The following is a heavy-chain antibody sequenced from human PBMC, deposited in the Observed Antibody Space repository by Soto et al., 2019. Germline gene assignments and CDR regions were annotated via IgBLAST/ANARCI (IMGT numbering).Heavy chain of an antibody. D-gene: IGHD3-10*01. CDR1: DGYISSYY. CDR3: ARVPVLLGFGESPVSAYMDV. V-gene: IGHV4-59*01. Sequence: LQPMSLRCSVSDGYISSYYWSWIRQPPGKGLEWIGYIYYSGSTNYNPSLKSRVTISVDTSKNQFSLKLSSVTAADTAVYYCARVPVLLGFGESPVSAYMDVLVNGTTVTVSS. CDR2: IYYSGST. J-gene: IGHJ6*03.